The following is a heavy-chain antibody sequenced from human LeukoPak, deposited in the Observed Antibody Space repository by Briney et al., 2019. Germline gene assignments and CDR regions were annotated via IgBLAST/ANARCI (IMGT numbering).Heavy chain of an antibody. J-gene: IGHJ4*02. Sequence: GGFLKICCKGSGYSFTYYWIGWVRQMPGKGLEWMGIIYPSDSDTRYRPFFQGQVIISADKSISTDYLQWSSLKASDTAMYYCARRLRTTSTIDYWGQGTLVTVSS. CDR2: IYPSDSDT. V-gene: IGHV5-51*01. D-gene: IGHD1-1*01. CDR3: ARRLRTTSTIDY. CDR1: GYSFTYYW.